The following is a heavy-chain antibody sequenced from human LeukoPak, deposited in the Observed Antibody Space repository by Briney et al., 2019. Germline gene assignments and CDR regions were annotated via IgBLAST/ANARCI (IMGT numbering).Heavy chain of an antibody. D-gene: IGHD2-15*01. CDR1: GFTFSSYG. CDR3: ARDGYCSGGSCYSGSYGMDV. V-gene: IGHV3-33*01. Sequence: PGRSLRLSCAASGFTFSSYGMHWVRQAPGKGLEWVAVIWYDGSNKYYADSVKGRFTISRDNSKNTLYLQMNSLRAEDTAVYYCARDGYCSGGSCYSGSYGMDVWGQGTTVTVSS. CDR2: IWYDGSNK. J-gene: IGHJ6*02.